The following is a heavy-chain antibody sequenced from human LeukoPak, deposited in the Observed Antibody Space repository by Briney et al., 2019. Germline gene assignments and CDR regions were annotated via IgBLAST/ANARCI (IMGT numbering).Heavy chain of an antibody. CDR3: AKGTGSGSFLVDY. Sequence: GGSLRLSCAASGFSFSSYAMHWGRRAPGKGLEWVAFMRHDGSKKYYADSGQDRFIISRDNSKNTLYLQMNAPRTEDTAVYFCAKGTGSGSFLVDYWGQGTLVTVSS. CDR1: GFSFSSYA. V-gene: IGHV3-30*02. D-gene: IGHD3-10*01. CDR2: MRHDGSKK. J-gene: IGHJ4*02.